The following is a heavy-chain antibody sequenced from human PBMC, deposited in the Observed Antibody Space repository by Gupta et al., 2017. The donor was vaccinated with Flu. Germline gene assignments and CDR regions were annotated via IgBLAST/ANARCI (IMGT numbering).Heavy chain of an antibody. Sequence: QAPWTGLEWVSAMSGSGGSTYYADSVKGRFTISSDNSKNTLYLQMNSLRAEDTAVYYCAKGHGCIQLWYTDYWGQGTLVTVSS. V-gene: IGHV3-23*01. CDR2: MSGSGGST. J-gene: IGHJ4*02. CDR3: AKGHGCIQLWYTDY. D-gene: IGHD5-18*01.